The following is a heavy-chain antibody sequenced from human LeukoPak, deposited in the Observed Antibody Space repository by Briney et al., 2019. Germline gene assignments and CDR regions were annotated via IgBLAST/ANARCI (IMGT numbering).Heavy chain of an antibody. D-gene: IGHD4/OR15-4a*01. Sequence: GGSLRLSCAASGFTFSDYYMSWIRQAPGKGLEWVSSISSSSSYIYYADSVKGRFTISRDNAKNSLDLQMNSLRADDTAFYYCARDTLGEGEDANYAVYYFDYWGQGTVVTVSS. CDR3: ARDTLGEGEDANYAVYYFDY. CDR1: GFTFSDYY. J-gene: IGHJ4*02. CDR2: ISSSSSYI. V-gene: IGHV3-11*06.